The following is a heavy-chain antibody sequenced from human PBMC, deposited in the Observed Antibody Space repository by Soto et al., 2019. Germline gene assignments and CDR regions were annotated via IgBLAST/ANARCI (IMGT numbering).Heavy chain of an antibody. D-gene: IGHD4-17*01. CDR2: VGGNGGST. Sequence: EGQVLESGGGLVQPGGSLRLTCVASGFTLSNFGMSWVRQAPGKGLEWVSFVGGNGGSTYYIDSVKGRFTISRDSSTNTVRLQMNSLRAEDTAVYYCATSNYGERDWGQGALVTVSS. V-gene: IGHV3-23*01. CDR3: ATSNYGERD. CDR1: GFTLSNFG. J-gene: IGHJ4*02.